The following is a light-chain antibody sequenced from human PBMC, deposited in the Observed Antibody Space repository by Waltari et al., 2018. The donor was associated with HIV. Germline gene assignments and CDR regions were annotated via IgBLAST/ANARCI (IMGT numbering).Light chain of an antibody. CDR3: MQSLHLLYT. V-gene: IGKV2D-29*02. CDR2: EVS. CDR1: QSLKHTDGKTY. J-gene: IGKJ2*01. Sequence: DIVMTQTPPSLSVTPGQPASFSCNSSQSLKHTDGKTYLYWCLQRPGQSPQVLIYEVSKRYAGVPDRFSGSGSGTHFTLKIARVEAEDVGSYYCMQSLHLLYTFGQGTKLEIK.